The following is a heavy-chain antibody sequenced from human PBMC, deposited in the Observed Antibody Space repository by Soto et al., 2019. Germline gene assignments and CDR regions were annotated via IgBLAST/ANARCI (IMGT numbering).Heavy chain of an antibody. D-gene: IGHD6-13*01. Sequence: GGSLRLSCAASGFTFSSYAMSWVRQAPGKGLEWVSAISGSGGSTYYADSVKGRFTISRDNSKNTLYLQMNSLRAEDTAVYYCAKDPMGSSWARWFDPWGQGTLVTVSS. CDR2: ISGSGGST. CDR1: GFTFSSYA. V-gene: IGHV3-23*01. J-gene: IGHJ5*02. CDR3: AKDPMGSSWARWFDP.